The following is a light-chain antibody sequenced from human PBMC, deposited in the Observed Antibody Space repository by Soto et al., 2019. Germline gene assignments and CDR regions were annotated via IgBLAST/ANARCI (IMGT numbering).Light chain of an antibody. CDR1: ENVRTF. V-gene: IGKV3-11*01. Sequence: EVVLTQSPATLSLSPGERATLSCRASENVRTFVDWYQQKPGQAPRLLIYGASNRATGIPARFSGSGSGTDVTLTISTLEPEDFAVYYGQQPSHWPPWTFGQGTRVEIQ. J-gene: IGKJ1*01. CDR3: QQPSHWPPWT. CDR2: GAS.